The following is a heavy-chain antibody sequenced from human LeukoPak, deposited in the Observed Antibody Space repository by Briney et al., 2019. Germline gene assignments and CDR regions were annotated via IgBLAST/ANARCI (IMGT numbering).Heavy chain of an antibody. J-gene: IGHJ6*03. V-gene: IGHV3-21*01. CDR1: GFTFSSYS. Sequence: GGSLRLSCAASGFTFSSYSMSWVRQAPGKGLEWVSSISSSSSYIYYADSVKGRFTISRDNAKSSLYLQMNSLRAEDTAVYYCASHPNAAAGLYYYYYMDVWGKGTTVTVSS. CDR3: ASHPNAAAGLYYYYYMDV. CDR2: ISSSSSYI. D-gene: IGHD6-13*01.